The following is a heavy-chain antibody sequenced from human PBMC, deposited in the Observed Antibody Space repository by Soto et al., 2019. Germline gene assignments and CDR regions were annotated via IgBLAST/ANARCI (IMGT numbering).Heavy chain of an antibody. CDR2: ISSSSSTI. CDR3: ARESRFLEWLSLNWFDP. Sequence: GGSLRLSCAASGFTFSSYSMNWVRQAPGKGLEWVSYISSSSSTIYYADSVKGRFTISRDNAKNSLYLQMNSLRDEDTAVYYCARESRFLEWLSLNWFDPWAREPWSPSPQ. D-gene: IGHD3-3*01. J-gene: IGHJ5*02. V-gene: IGHV3-48*02. CDR1: GFTFSSYS.